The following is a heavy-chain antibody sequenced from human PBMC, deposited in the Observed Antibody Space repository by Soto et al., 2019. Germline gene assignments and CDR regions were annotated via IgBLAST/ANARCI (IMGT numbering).Heavy chain of an antibody. V-gene: IGHV4-39*01. CDR2: IYYNGNT. CDR1: GGSIISNNYY. Sequence: SETLSLTCSVSGGSIISNNYYWVWIRQPPGKGLEWIGTIYYNGNTYYSPSLKSRVTISVDTSKNQFSLKVTSVIAADTAVYYCAKYTNGLLDPWGQGTLVTVSS. CDR3: AKYTNGLLDP. J-gene: IGHJ5*02. D-gene: IGHD5-18*01.